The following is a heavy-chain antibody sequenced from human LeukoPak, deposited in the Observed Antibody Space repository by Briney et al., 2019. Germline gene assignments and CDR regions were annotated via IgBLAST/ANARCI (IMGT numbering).Heavy chain of an antibody. J-gene: IGHJ4*02. D-gene: IGHD3-3*02. CDR1: GYSFTSYW. CDR2: IYPGDSDT. CDR3: ARNFSRPFPPPPPPI. Sequence: GESLKISCKGSGYSFTSYWIGWVRQMPGKGLEWMGIIYPGDSDTRYSPSFQGQVTISADKSISTAYLQWSSLKASDTAMYYCARNFSRPFPPPPPPIWGQGTLVTVSS. V-gene: IGHV5-51*01.